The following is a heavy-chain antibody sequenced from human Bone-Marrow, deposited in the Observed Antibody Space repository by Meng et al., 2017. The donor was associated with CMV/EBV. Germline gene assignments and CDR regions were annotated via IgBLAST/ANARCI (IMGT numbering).Heavy chain of an antibody. J-gene: IGHJ4*02. D-gene: IGHD4/OR15-4a*01. Sequence: SETLSLTCTVPGGSVSSSTYYWGWIRQPPGKGLEWIGNIYYGGNTYYNLSLKRRVTISVDTSKNQFSLKLSSVTAADAAVYYCATSYGATYPFDYWGQGTLVTVSS. V-gene: IGHV4-39*01. CDR3: ATSYGATYPFDY. CDR2: IYYGGNT. CDR1: GGSVSSSTYY.